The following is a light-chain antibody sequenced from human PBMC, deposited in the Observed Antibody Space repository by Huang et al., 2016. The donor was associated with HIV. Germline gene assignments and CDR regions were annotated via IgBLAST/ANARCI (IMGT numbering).Light chain of an antibody. CDR3: HQYYTTPWT. CDR1: KSILHSSNNKNY. J-gene: IGKJ1*01. Sequence: DIVMTQSPASLAVSLGEMATINFKSSKSILHSSNNKNYVDWYKQKPRQPPKLLIYWATTRESGVPDRFSGSGSGTDFTLTISNLQAEDVAVYYCHQYYTTPWTFGQGTKVEIK. CDR2: WAT. V-gene: IGKV4-1*01.